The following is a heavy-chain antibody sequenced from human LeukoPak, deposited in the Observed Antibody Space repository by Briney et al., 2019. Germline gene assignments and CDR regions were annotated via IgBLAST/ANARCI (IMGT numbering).Heavy chain of an antibody. CDR3: ANTPRGNYDSSGYYYYYYYMDV. V-gene: IGHV3-23*01. CDR1: GFTFSSYA. J-gene: IGHJ6*03. CDR2: ISGSGGST. D-gene: IGHD3-22*01. Sequence: PGGSLRLSCAASGFTFSSYAMSWVRQAPGKGLEWVSAISGSGGSTYYADSVKGRFTISRDNSKNTLYLQKNSLRAEDTAVYYCANTPRGNYDSSGYYYYYYYMDVWGKGTTVTVSS.